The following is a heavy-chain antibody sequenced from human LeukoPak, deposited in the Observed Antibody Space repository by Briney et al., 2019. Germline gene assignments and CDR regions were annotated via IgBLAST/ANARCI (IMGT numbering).Heavy chain of an antibody. J-gene: IGHJ4*02. CDR3: ARGLGTTVVPYH. CDR2: IHHSGST. CDR1: GYSISSDYY. V-gene: IGHV4-38-2*02. D-gene: IGHD4-23*01. Sequence: PSETLSLTCTVSGYSISSDYYWGWIRQPPGKGLEWIGSIHHSGSTYYNPSLKSRVTISVDTSKNQFSLKLRSVTAADTAVYYCARGLGTTVVPYHWGQGTLVTVSS.